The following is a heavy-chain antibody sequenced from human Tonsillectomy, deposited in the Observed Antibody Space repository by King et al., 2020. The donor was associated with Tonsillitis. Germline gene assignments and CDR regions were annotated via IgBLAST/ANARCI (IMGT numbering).Heavy chain of an antibody. CDR3: ARDRDGYIVDH. Sequence: VQLVESGGGVVQPGRSLRLSCAASGFTFRSYDMYWVRQAPGKGLEWVAVISFDGSYKYYADSVTGRFTISRDNSKNTLYLQMNSLRAEDTAVYYCARDRDGYIVDHWGQGTLVTVSS. CDR1: GFTFRSYD. V-gene: IGHV3-33*05. CDR2: ISFDGSYK. D-gene: IGHD5-24*01. J-gene: IGHJ4*02.